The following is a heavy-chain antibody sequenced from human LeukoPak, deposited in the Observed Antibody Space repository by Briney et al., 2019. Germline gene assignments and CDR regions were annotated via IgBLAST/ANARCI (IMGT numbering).Heavy chain of an antibody. Sequence: GASVKVSCKASGYTFTSYYMHWVRQAPGQGLEWMGIINPSGGSTSYAQKFQGRVTMTRDTSTSTVYMELSSLRSEDTAVYYCARVPGAVAGVSPFDYWGQETLVTVSS. CDR1: GYTFTSYY. D-gene: IGHD6-19*01. J-gene: IGHJ4*02. V-gene: IGHV1-46*01. CDR2: INPSGGST. CDR3: ARVPGAVAGVSPFDY.